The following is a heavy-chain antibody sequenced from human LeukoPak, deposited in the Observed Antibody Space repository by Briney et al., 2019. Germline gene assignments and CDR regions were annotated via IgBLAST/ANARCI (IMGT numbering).Heavy chain of an antibody. CDR1: GGSISSSGYY. D-gene: IGHD5-12*01. V-gene: IGHV4-39*01. CDR3: AGHSRSGYGDYESAFDI. J-gene: IGHJ3*02. Sequence: KPSETLSLTCIVSGGSISSSGYYWDWIRQPPGKGLEWIGNFYYTGSTYYNPSLKSRITISVDTSKNQFSLKRRSVTAADTAVYYCAGHSRSGYGDYESAFDIWGQGTMVTVSS. CDR2: FYYTGST.